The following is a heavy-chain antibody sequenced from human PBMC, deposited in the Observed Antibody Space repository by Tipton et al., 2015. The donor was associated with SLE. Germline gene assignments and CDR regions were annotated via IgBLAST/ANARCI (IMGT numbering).Heavy chain of an antibody. J-gene: IGHJ5*02. Sequence: TLSLTCTVSGYSISSGYYWGWIRQPPGKGLEWIGSIYHSGSTYYNPSLKSRVTISVDTSKNQFSLKLSSVTAADTAVYYCARVGGGFDPWGQGTLVTVSS. CDR1: GYSISSGYY. CDR2: IYHSGST. D-gene: IGHD1-26*01. V-gene: IGHV4-38-2*02. CDR3: ARVGGGFDP.